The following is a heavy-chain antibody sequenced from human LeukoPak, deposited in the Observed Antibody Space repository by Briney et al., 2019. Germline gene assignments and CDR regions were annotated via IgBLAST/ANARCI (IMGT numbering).Heavy chain of an antibody. CDR1: GGTFSSYA. CDR3: ARGMEDSNSYAEYFQH. V-gene: IGHV1-69*13. Sequence: SVKVSCKASGGTFSSYAISWVRQAPGQGLEWMGGIIPIFGTANYAQKFQGRVTITADESTSTAYMELSSLRSEDTAVYYCARGMEDSNSYAEYFQHWGQGTLVTVSS. J-gene: IGHJ1*01. CDR2: IIPIFGTA. D-gene: IGHD4-11*01.